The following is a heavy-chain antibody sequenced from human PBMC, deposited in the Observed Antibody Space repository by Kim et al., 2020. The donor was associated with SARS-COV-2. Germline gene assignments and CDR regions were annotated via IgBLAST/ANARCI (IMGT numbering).Heavy chain of an antibody. CDR1: GGSISSSSYY. CDR3: ATVVMITFGGVIVKGSYFDY. CDR2: IYYSGST. J-gene: IGHJ4*02. Sequence: SETLSLTCTVSGGSISSSSYYWGWIRQPPGKGLEWIGSIYYSGSTYYNPSLKSRVTISVDTSKNQFSLKLSSVTAADTAVYYCATVVMITFGGVIVKGSYFDYWGQGTLVTVSS. D-gene: IGHD3-16*02. V-gene: IGHV4-39*01.